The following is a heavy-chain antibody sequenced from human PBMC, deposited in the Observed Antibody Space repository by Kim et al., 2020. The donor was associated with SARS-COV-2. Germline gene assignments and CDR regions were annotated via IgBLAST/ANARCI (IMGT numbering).Heavy chain of an antibody. V-gene: IGHV4-30-2*01. CDR3: ARSQTTGRQYYMDV. CDR2: IYHSGST. J-gene: IGHJ6*03. Sequence: SETLSLTCAVSGGSISSGGYSWSWIRQPPGKGLEWIGYIYHSGSTYYNPSLKSRVTISVDRSKNQFSLKLSSVTAADTAVYYCARSQTTGRQYYMDVWGKGTTVTVSS. CDR1: GGSISSGGYS. D-gene: IGHD4-4*01.